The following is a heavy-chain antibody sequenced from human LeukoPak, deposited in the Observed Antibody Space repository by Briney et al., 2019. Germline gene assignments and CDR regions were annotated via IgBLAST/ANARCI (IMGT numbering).Heavy chain of an antibody. Sequence: SETLSLTCTVSGGSISSSSYYWGWIRQPPGKGLEWIGSIYYSGSTYYNPSLKSRVTISVDTSKNQFSLKLSSVTAADTAVYYCARVEASYDFWSGYYHFDYWGQGTLVTVSS. V-gene: IGHV4-39*07. D-gene: IGHD3-3*01. CDR2: IYYSGST. CDR3: ARVEASYDFWSGYYHFDY. J-gene: IGHJ4*02. CDR1: GGSISSSSYY.